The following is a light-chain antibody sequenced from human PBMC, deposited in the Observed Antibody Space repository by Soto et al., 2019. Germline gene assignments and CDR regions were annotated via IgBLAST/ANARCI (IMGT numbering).Light chain of an antibody. CDR3: SSYTSISTLWV. V-gene: IGLV2-14*01. J-gene: IGLJ1*01. CDR2: EVS. Sequence: QSALTQPASVAGAPGKSITISCTGTSSDVGGYNYVSWYQQHPGKAPKLMIYEVSNRPSGVSNRFSGSKSGNTASLTISGLQAEDEADYYCSSYTSISTLWVFGTGTKVTGL. CDR1: SSDVGGYNY.